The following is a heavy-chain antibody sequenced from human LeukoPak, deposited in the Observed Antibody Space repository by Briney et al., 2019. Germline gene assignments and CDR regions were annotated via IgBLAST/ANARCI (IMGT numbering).Heavy chain of an antibody. CDR1: GFTFSGYG. D-gene: IGHD6-19*01. Sequence: GGSLRLSCAASGFTFSGYGMHWVRQAPGKGLEWVAVIWYDGSNKYYADSVKGRFTISRDNSKNTLYLQMNSLRAEDTAVYYCARISSGWYRGKVDYWGQGTLVTVSS. CDR3: ARISSGWYRGKVDY. V-gene: IGHV3-33*01. CDR2: IWYDGSNK. J-gene: IGHJ4*02.